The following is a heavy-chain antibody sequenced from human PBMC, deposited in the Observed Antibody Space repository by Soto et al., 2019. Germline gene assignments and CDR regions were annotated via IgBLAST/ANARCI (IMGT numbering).Heavy chain of an antibody. CDR1: GFTFSSYS. CDR2: ISSSSSYI. Sequence: GGSLRLSCAASGFTFSSYSMNWVRQAPGKGLEWVSSISSSSSYIYYADSVKGRFTISRDNAKNSLYLQMNSLRAEDTAVYYCARGTTTYYYDSSGYWPLDYWGQGTLVTVSS. CDR3: ARGTTTYYYDSSGYWPLDY. V-gene: IGHV3-21*01. J-gene: IGHJ4*02. D-gene: IGHD3-22*01.